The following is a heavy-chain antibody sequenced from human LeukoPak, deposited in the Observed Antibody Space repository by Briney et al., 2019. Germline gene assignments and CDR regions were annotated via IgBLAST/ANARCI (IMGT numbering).Heavy chain of an antibody. D-gene: IGHD3-10*01. CDR1: GCTFTSYD. CDR3: ARGVRFGRQPNLRYYYYYMDV. J-gene: IGHJ6*03. Sequence: ASVKVSCKASGCTFTSYDINWVRQATGQGLEWMGWMNPNSGNTGYAQKFQGRVTMTRNTSISTAYMELSSLRSEDTAVYYCARGVRFGRQPNLRYYYYYMDVWGKGTTVTISS. V-gene: IGHV1-8*01. CDR2: MNPNSGNT.